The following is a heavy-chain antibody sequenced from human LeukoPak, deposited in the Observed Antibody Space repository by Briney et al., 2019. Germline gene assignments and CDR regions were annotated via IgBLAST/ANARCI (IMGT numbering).Heavy chain of an antibody. CDR1: GFTFSSYA. CDR2: ISFDGSNK. J-gene: IGHJ4*02. V-gene: IGHV3-30*18. CDR3: AKGFAASGWLWSFDY. Sequence: PGRSLRLSCAASGFTFSSYAMHWVRQAPGKGLEWVAVISFDGSNKYYADSVKGRFTISGDNSKNTLFLQMNSLRVEDTAVYYCAKGFAASGWLWSFDYWGQGTLVTVSS. D-gene: IGHD6-19*01.